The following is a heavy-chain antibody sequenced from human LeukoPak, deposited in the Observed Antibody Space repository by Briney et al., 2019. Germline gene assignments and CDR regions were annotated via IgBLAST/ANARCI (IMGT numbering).Heavy chain of an antibody. Sequence: SETLSLTCTVSSGSISSYYWSWIRQPPRKGLEWIGYIYYSGSTNYNPSLKSRVTISVDTSKNQFSLKLSSVTAADTAVYYCARRHSSGWYNDFDYWGQGTLVTVSS. CDR2: IYYSGST. J-gene: IGHJ4*02. CDR1: SGSISSYY. V-gene: IGHV4-59*08. D-gene: IGHD6-19*01. CDR3: ARRHSSGWYNDFDY.